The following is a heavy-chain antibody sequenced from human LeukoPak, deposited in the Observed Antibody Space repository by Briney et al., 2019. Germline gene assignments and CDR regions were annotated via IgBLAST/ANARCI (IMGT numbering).Heavy chain of an antibody. Sequence: SETLSLTCAVYGGSFSGYYWSWIRQPPGKGLEWIGEINHSGSTNYNPSLKSRVTISVDTSKNQFSLRLSSVTAADTAVYYCARGAAGYSYGWGQGTLDTVSS. J-gene: IGHJ4*02. CDR3: ARGAAGYSYG. D-gene: IGHD5-18*01. CDR2: INHSGST. CDR1: GGSFSGYY. V-gene: IGHV4-34*01.